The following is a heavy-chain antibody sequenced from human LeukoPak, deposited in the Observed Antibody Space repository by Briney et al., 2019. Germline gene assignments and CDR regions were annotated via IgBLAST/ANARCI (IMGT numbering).Heavy chain of an antibody. Sequence: EASVKVSCKASGYTFTSYGISWVRQAPGQGLEWMGWISAYNGNTNYAQKLQGRVTMTTDTSTSTAYMELSSLRSEDTAVYYCARSPPGYYMDVWGKGTTVTISS. CDR3: ARSPPGYYMDV. CDR1: GYTFTSYG. CDR2: ISAYNGNT. V-gene: IGHV1-18*01. D-gene: IGHD3-10*01. J-gene: IGHJ6*03.